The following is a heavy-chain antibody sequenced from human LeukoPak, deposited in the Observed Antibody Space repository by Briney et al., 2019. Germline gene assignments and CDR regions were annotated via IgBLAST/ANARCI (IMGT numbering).Heavy chain of an antibody. CDR3: TRDGLSLSSARFDP. J-gene: IGHJ5*02. V-gene: IGHV3-11*01. CDR1: GFSFSDYY. CDR2: ISGSGNSI. Sequence: GGSLRLSCAASGFSFSDYYMNWIRQAPGKGLEWLSFISGSGNSIYYAHSVKGRFTISRDNANNSVHLQMDSLRADDTAVYYCTRDGLSLSSARFDPWGQGTLATVSS. D-gene: IGHD3-3*01.